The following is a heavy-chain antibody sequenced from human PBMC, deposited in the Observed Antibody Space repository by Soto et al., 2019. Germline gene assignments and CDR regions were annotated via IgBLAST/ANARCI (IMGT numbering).Heavy chain of an antibody. J-gene: IGHJ4*02. CDR2: ISYDGSNK. D-gene: IGHD1-1*01. CDR1: GFTFSSYG. V-gene: IGHV3-30*18. CDR3: AKDRLGTSYYFDY. Sequence: QVQLVESGGGVVQPGRSLRLSCAASGFTFSSYGMHWVRQAPGKGLEWVAVISYDGSNKYYADSVKGRFTISIDNSKNTLYLQMDSLRAEDTAVYYCAKDRLGTSYYFDYWGQGTLVTVSS.